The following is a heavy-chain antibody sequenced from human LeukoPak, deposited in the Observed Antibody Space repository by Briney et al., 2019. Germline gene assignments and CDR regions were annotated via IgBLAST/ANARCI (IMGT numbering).Heavy chain of an antibody. Sequence: KPGGSLRLSCAASGFTFSDYYMNWIRQAPGKGLEWVSYISSSGSNIYYADSVKGRFTISRDNAKNSLYLQMNSLRAEDTAVYYCAKGFMVVVSATQSSWFDPWGQGTLVTVSS. CDR1: GFTFSDYY. J-gene: IGHJ5*02. CDR3: AKGFMVVVSATQSSWFDP. D-gene: IGHD2-15*01. V-gene: IGHV3-11*01. CDR2: ISSSGSNI.